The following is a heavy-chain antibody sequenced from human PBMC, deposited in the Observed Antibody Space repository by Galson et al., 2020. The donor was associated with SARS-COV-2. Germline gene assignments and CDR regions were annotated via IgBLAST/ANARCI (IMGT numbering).Heavy chain of an antibody. Sequence: SEPLSLTCAVYGGSFSGYYWSWIRKPPGKGLEWIGEINHSGSTNYNPSLKSRVTISVDTSKNQFSLKLSSVTAADTAVYYCARRYDILTGYPDWGQGARVTVSS. CDR1: GGSFSGYY. J-gene: IGHJ4*02. V-gene: IGHV4-34*01. CDR2: INHSGST. CDR3: ARRYDILTGYPD. D-gene: IGHD3-9*01.